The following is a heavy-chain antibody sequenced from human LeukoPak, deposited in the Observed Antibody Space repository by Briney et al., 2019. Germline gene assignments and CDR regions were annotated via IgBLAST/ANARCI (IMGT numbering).Heavy chain of an antibody. V-gene: IGHV4-59*08. Sequence: SETLSLTCDVSGDSISSDYSSWIRQSPEKGVEWIGFIFYSGTTTYTPSLQSRVTISVDTYKNNFYLKLTSLPAADTAVYYSARTRPQDHGTSYMDVWGKGTTVTVSS. CDR3: ARTRPQDHGTSYMDV. CDR2: IFYSGTT. J-gene: IGHJ6*03. D-gene: IGHD4-17*01. CDR1: GDSISSDY.